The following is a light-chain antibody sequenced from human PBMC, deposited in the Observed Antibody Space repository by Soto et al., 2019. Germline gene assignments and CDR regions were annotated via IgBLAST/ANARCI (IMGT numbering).Light chain of an antibody. CDR2: QTS. V-gene: IGKV1-5*03. J-gene: IGKJ1*01. Sequence: IQMTQSPSTLSASVGDRVTITCRASQNVRIYLAWYQQKPGKAPKLLIYQTSSLQSGVPSRFSGSGSETEFTLAISSLQPEDFATYYCQQYYIYPPAFGLGTKV. CDR3: QQYYIYPPA. CDR1: QNVRIY.